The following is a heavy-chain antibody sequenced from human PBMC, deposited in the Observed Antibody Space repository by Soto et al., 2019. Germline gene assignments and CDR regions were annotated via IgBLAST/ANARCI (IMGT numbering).Heavy chain of an antibody. CDR1: GFTFSSYA. V-gene: IGHV3-23*01. J-gene: IGHJ3*02. CDR2: ISGSGGST. D-gene: IGHD3-16*01. CDR3: AKVRVPGPYGGDAFDI. Sequence: GGSLRLSCAASGFTFSSYAMSWVRQAPGKGLEWVSAISGSGGSTYYADSVKGRFTISRDNSKNTLYLQMNSLRAEDTAVYYCAKVRVPGPYGGDAFDIWGQGTMVTVSS.